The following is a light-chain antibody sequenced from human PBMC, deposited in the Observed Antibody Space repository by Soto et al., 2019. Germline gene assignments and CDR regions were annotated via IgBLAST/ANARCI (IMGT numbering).Light chain of an antibody. Sequence: QSAPIQPASVSGTPGQSISISCIGTTSDFGNYNLVSWYQQYPGKAPKLIMYEGSRRPSGVSDRFSGSKSGGTASLTISGLQAEDEANYYCCSYAGNSAFVFGGGTKLTVL. CDR2: EGS. CDR1: TSDFGNYNL. V-gene: IGLV2-23*03. J-gene: IGLJ3*02. CDR3: CSYAGNSAFV.